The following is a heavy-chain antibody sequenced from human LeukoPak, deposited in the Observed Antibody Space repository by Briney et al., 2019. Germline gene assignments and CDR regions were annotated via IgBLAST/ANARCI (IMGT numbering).Heavy chain of an antibody. J-gene: IGHJ4*02. CDR3: AREPLW. V-gene: IGHV3-30-3*01. D-gene: IGHD2-21*01. CDR1: GFTFSSYA. CDR2: ISYDGSNK. Sequence: GGSLRLSCAASGFTFSSYAMHWVRQAPGKGLEWVAVISYDGSNKYYADSVKGRFTISRDNSKNTLYLQVNSLRAEDTAVYYCAREPLWWGKGTLVTVSS.